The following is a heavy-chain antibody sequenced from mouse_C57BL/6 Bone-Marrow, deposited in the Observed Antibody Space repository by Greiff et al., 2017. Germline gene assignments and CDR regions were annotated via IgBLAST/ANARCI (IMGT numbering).Heavy chain of an antibody. J-gene: IGHJ4*01. CDR2: IYPGSGST. CDR1: GYTFTSYW. V-gene: IGHV1-55*01. CDR3: ARDWDGYYRPYYAMDY. Sequence: QVQLQQPGAELVKPGASVKMSCKASGYTFTSYWITWVKQRPGQGLEWIGDIYPGSGSTNYNEKFKSKATLTVDTSSSPAYMPLSSLTSADSAVYYFARDWDGYYRPYYAMDYWGQGTSVTVSS. D-gene: IGHD2-14*01.